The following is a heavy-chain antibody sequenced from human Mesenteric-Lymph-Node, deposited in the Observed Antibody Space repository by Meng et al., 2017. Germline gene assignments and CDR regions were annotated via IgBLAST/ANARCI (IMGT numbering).Heavy chain of an antibody. CDR2: IYHSGST. D-gene: IGHD5-24*01. CDR3: AIPYYNYGLGGMDV. J-gene: IGHJ6*02. V-gene: IGHV4-38-2*02. CDR1: GYSISSGYY. Sequence: SETLSLTCTVSGYSISSGYYWGWIRQPPGKGLEWIGSIYHSGSTYYSPSLKSRVTISVDTSKNQFSLKLSSVTAADTAVYYCAIPYYNYGLGGMDVWGQGTTVTVSS.